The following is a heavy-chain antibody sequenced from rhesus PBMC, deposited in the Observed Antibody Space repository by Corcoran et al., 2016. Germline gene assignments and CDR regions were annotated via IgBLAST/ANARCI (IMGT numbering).Heavy chain of an antibody. CDR3: GRGAAIDY. CDR1: GYSISSGYD. CDR2: ISGSSGFT. Sequence: QVQLQESGRGLVKPSETLSLTCAVSGYSISSGYDWGWLRQPPGKGLEYIGYISGSSGFTYSNPSLKSRVTISKDPSKNQFSLKLTSVTAADTAVYYCGRGAAIDYWGQGVLVTVSS. J-gene: IGHJ4*01. D-gene: IGHD6-25*01. V-gene: IGHV4-99*02.